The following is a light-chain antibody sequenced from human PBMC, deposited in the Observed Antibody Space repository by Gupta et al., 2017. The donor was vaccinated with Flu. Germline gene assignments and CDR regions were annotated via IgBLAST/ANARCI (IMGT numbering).Light chain of an antibody. Sequence: QSVLTQPPSVSAAPGQKVTISCSGSSSNIGNNYVSWYRHPPGAAPKLLIYENNKRPSGIPDRFSGSKSGTSATLGITGLQTGDEASDDCGTWASSLRAEVFGGGTKLTVL. CDR3: GTWASSLRAEV. CDR1: SSNIGNNY. J-gene: IGLJ3*02. CDR2: ENN. V-gene: IGLV1-51*01.